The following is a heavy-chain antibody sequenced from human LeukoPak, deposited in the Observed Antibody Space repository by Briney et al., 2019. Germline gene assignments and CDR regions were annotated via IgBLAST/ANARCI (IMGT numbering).Heavy chain of an antibody. CDR3: AKALQYCSGGSCLSWFDP. CDR1: GFTFSSYA. D-gene: IGHD2-15*01. CDR2: ISGSGGST. V-gene: IGHV3-23*01. J-gene: IGHJ5*02. Sequence: PGGSLRLSCAAPGFTFSSYAMSWVRQAPGKGLEWVSAISGSGGSTYYADSVKGRFTISRDNSKNTLYLQMNSLRAEDTAVYYCAKALQYCSGGSCLSWFDPWSQGTLVTVSS.